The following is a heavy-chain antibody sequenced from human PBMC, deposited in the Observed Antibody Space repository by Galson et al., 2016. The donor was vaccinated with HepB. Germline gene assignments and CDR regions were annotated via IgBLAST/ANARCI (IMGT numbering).Heavy chain of an antibody. J-gene: IGHJ1*01. V-gene: IGHV3-9*01. Sequence: SLRLSCAASGFTFDECAMHWVRQAPGKGLEWVSGISWNSDSIGYADSVRGRFTISRDNVENTLSLQMNSLRAEDTAVYYCARYGDEAGWNFHQWGQGTLVTVSS. CDR3: ARYGDEAGWNFHQ. CDR2: ISWNSDSI. CDR1: GFTFDECA. D-gene: IGHD6-19*01.